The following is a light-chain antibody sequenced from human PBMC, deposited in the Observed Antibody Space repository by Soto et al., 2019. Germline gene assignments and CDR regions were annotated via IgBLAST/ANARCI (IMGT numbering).Light chain of an antibody. J-gene: IGKJ1*01. CDR1: QSVSSSH. Sequence: EVELTQSPGTLSLSPGERATLSCRASQSVSSSHLAWYQQKRGQAPRLLIYDASTRATGIPVRFSGSGSGTEFTLSISSVQSEDFAVFYCQQYNRWPRTFGQGTKVDIK. V-gene: IGKV3-15*01. CDR2: DAS. CDR3: QQYNRWPRT.